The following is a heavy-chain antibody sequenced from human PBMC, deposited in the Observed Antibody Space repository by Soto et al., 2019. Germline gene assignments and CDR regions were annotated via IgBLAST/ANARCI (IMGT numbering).Heavy chain of an antibody. CDR3: AASPSFWKNNPTAAIDS. D-gene: IGHD1-1*01. CDR2: IVVGSDNT. J-gene: IGHJ5*01. CDR1: GFTFTSSA. V-gene: IGHV1-58*02. Sequence: GASLKVSCKTSGFTFTSSAIQWVRQARGQRLEWIGWIVVGSDNTNYAQKFQERVTITRDLSTNTIYMDLSGLRSEDTAVYYCAASPSFWKNNPTAAIDSRAQRTTVPFSA.